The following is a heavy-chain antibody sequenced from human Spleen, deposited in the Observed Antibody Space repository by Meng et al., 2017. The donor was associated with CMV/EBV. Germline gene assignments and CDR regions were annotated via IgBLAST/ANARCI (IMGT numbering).Heavy chain of an antibody. J-gene: IGHJ5*02. CDR3: ARRGGVDNWFDP. CDR2: ISPSSGDT. V-gene: IGHV1-2*06. D-gene: IGHD3-16*01. Sequence: CKASGYTFTGYYMHWVRQAPGQGLEWMGRISPSSGDTNYAQKFQGRVTMTRKTSISTAYMELSRLKSDDTAVYFCARRGGVDNWFDPWGQGTLVTVSS. CDR1: GYTFTGYY.